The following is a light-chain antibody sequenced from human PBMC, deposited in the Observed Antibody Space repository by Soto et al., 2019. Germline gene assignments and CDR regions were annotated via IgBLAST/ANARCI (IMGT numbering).Light chain of an antibody. J-gene: IGKJ5*01. CDR3: QQYGSSPRT. CDR2: GAS. CDR1: QSVSNNY. V-gene: IGKV3-20*01. Sequence: EIVLTQSPGTLSLSPGERANLSCRASQSVSNNYLAWYQQKPGQAPRLLIYGASNRATGIPDRFCGSGSGTDFTLTISRLEPEDFAVYYCQQYGSSPRTFGQGTRLEIK.